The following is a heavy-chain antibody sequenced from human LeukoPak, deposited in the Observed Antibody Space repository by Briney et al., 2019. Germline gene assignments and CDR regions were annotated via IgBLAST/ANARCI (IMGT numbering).Heavy chain of an antibody. CDR1: GSISSSIHY. CDR2: MYYSGST. J-gene: IGHJ3*02. D-gene: IGHD2-15*01. CDR3: ARYGLLGISEINGFDN. V-gene: IGHV4-39*07. Sequence: SETLSLTCAVSGSISSSIHYWAWIRQPPGKGLEWIGSMYYSGSTYYNPSIKSRVTMSLDTSERQFSLKLTSVTAVDTAVYYCARYGLLGISEINGFDNWGQGTMVTVSS.